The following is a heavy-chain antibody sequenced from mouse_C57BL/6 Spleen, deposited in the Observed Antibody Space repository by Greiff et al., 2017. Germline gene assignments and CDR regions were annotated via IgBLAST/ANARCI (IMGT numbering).Heavy chain of an antibody. D-gene: IGHD2-5*01. J-gene: IGHJ1*03. Sequence: EVKLMESGPGLVKPSQSLSLTCSVTGYSITSGYYWNWIRQFPGNKLEWMGYISYDGSTNYNPSLKNRISITRDTSKNQFFLKLNSVTTEDTATYYCAPAYYSKRDWYFDVWGTGTTVTVSS. CDR3: APAYYSKRDWYFDV. CDR1: GYSITSGYY. V-gene: IGHV3-6*01. CDR2: ISYDGST.